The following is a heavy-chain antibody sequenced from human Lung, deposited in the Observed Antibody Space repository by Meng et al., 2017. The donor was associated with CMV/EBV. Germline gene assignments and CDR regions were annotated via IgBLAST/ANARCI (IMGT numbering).Heavy chain of an antibody. CDR3: ARLFHTSLGTNYYYGMDV. J-gene: IGHJ6*01. V-gene: IGHV1-2*02. D-gene: IGHD3-3*01. CDR2: INPNTGAT. CDR1: GYTFIGYN. Sequence: ASXXVSXEASGYTFIGYNIHWVRQAPGQGLEWMGWINPNTGATKFAERFQGRVTLTTDTSISTAYMELSRLKSDDTAVFFCARLFHTSLGTNYYYGMDVWXQGTTVTVSS.